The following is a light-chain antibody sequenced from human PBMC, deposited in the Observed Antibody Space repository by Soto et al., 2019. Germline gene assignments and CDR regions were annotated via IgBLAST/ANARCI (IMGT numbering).Light chain of an antibody. CDR3: HQYGISPGT. V-gene: IGKV3-20*01. CDR2: GAS. J-gene: IGKJ1*01. Sequence: EIGLTQSPGTLSLSPGERATLSCRASQRVGSSHLAWYQQKPGQAPRLLIYGASRRASGIPDRFSGSGSGTDFTLTISSLEPEDFAMYYCHQYGISPGTFGQGTKVDIK. CDR1: QRVGSSH.